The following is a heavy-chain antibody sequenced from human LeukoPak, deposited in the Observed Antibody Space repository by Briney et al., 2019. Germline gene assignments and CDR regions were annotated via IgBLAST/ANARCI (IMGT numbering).Heavy chain of an antibody. Sequence: SETLSLTCTVSGGSISSYYWSWIRQPPGKGLEWIGYIYYSGSTNYNPSLKSRVTISVDTSRNQFSLKLSSVTAADTAVYYCARDEVRVGATAFDIWGQGTMVTVSS. CDR1: GGSISSYY. CDR3: ARDEVRVGATAFDI. V-gene: IGHV4-59*12. J-gene: IGHJ3*02. D-gene: IGHD1-26*01. CDR2: IYYSGST.